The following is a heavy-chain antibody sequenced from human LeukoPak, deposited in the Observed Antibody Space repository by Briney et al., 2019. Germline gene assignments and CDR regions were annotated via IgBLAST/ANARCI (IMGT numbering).Heavy chain of an antibody. CDR1: GFTFSSYG. D-gene: IGHD1-7*01. CDR2: ISYDGSNK. J-gene: IGHJ4*02. V-gene: IGHV3-30*18. Sequence: PGGSLRLSCAASGFTFSSYGMHWVRQAPGKGLEWVAVISYDGSNKYYADSVKGRFTISRDNSKNTLYLQMNSLRAEDTAVYYCAKDQRMGITGTFDYWGQRTLVTVSS. CDR3: AKDQRMGITGTFDY.